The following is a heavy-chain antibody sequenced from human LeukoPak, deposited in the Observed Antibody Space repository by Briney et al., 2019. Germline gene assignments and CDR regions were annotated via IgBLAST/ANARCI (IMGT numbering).Heavy chain of an antibody. D-gene: IGHD3-16*01. J-gene: IGHJ4*02. V-gene: IGHV3-11*01. CDR2: ISGRGFSM. CDR3: AGGKRQFDY. Sequence: GGSLRLSCAASGFSFNESYMTWIRQAPGKGLEWVAYISGRGFSMYYADSVKGRFTISRDNARNSLFLNMSSLRADDTAVYYCAGGKRQFDYWGQGTLVTVSS. CDR1: GFSFNESY.